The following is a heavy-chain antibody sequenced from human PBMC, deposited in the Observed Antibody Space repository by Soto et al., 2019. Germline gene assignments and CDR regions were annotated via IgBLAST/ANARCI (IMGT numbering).Heavy chain of an antibody. CDR2: INSSGGT. CDR1: GGSISGYY. V-gene: IGHV4-4*07. Sequence: SETLSLTCSVSGGSISGYYWSWIRQPSGKGLEWIGRINSSGGTNYNPSLKSRVTMSADTSRNQLSLRLISVTAADAAIYYCARDSRYCSSISCSPWFDTWGKGTLVTVSS. J-gene: IGHJ5*02. D-gene: IGHD2-2*01. CDR3: ARDSRYCSSISCSPWFDT.